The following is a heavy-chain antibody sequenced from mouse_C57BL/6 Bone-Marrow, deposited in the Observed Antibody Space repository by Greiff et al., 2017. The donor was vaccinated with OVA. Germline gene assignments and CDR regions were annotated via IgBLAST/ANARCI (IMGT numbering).Heavy chain of an antibody. CDR1: GYTFTNYW. CDR2: IAPSDSYI. J-gene: IGHJ2*02. D-gene: IGHD1-1*01. V-gene: IGHV1-59*01. Sequence: QVQLQQPGAELVRPGTSVKLSCKASGYTFTNYWMHWVQQRPGQGLEWIGVIAPSDSYINYNQKFKGRATFTVDTSSSTAYMHLSSLTSEDSAVYYCAHYGSRLYLHYWGQGTSLTVSS. CDR3: AHYGSRLYLHY.